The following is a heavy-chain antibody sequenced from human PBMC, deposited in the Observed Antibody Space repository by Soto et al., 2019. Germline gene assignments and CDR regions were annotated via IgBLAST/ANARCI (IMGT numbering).Heavy chain of an antibody. D-gene: IGHD1-26*01. Sequence: QVQLVESGGGVVQPGRSLRLSCSASGFKFSNYGFHWVRQAPGKGLEWVAAIWPDGNIEHYLDAVKGRFTISRDNSNNTLSLQMNSLSPDDTAIYYCARAGIVATTHLGWFDPWGQGTLVIVSS. V-gene: IGHV3-33*01. CDR2: IWPDGNIE. J-gene: IGHJ5*02. CDR1: GFKFSNYG. CDR3: ARAGIVATTHLGWFDP.